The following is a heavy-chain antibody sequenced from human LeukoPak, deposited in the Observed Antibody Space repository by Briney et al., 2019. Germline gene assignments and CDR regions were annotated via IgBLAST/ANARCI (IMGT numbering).Heavy chain of an antibody. Sequence: SQTLSLTCAISGDSVSSNSAAWNWIRQSPSRGLEWLGRTYYRSKWHSYYAPSVKSRITINPDTSKHQFSLQLKYVTPEDTAVYYCARMVGLVSDFWGQGTLVTVSS. J-gene: IGHJ4*02. CDR1: GDSVSSNSAA. CDR2: TYYRSKWHS. D-gene: IGHD3-10*01. CDR3: ARMVGLVSDF. V-gene: IGHV6-1*01.